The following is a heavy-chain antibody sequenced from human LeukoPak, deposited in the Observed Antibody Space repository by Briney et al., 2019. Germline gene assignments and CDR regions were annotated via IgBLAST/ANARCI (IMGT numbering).Heavy chain of an antibody. V-gene: IGHV4-31*03. J-gene: IGHJ3*02. Sequence: ALQTLSLTCTVSGGSISSGGYYWSWIRQHPGKGLEWIGYIYYSGSTYYNPSLKSRVTISVDTSKNQFSLKLSSVTAADTAVYYCARAPLAYCGGDCYSGAFDIWGQGTMVTVSS. D-gene: IGHD2-21*02. CDR2: IYYSGST. CDR3: ARAPLAYCGGDCYSGAFDI. CDR1: GGSISSGGYY.